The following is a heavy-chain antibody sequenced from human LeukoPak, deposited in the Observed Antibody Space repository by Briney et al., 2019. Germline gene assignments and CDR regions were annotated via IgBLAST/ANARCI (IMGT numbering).Heavy chain of an antibody. CDR3: ARNIIGTRSKFDY. CDR1: GGSISSYY. V-gene: IGHV4-59*08. Sequence: SETLSLTCTVSGGSISSYYWSWIRQPPGKGLEWIGYVYYSGSTNYNPSLKSRVTISVDTSKNHFSLKLSSVTAADTAVYSCARNIIGTRSKFDYWGQGTLVTVSS. J-gene: IGHJ4*02. D-gene: IGHD1/OR15-1a*01. CDR2: VYYSGST.